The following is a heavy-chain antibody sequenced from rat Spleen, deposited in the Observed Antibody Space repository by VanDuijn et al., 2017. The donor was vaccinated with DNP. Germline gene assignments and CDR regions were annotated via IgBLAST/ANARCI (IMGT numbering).Heavy chain of an antibody. Sequence: EVQLVESGGGLVQPGRSLRLSCAASGFTFSNYGMAWVRQAPTKGLEWVATISPNGLHTYYGDSVKGRFTVTRDNAQSTLYLQMNSLRSEDMATYYCARQKGYYYSGDWYFDFWGPGTMVTVSS. D-gene: IGHD1-1*01. V-gene: IGHV5S13*01. CDR1: GFTFSNYG. J-gene: IGHJ1*01. CDR3: ARQKGYYYSGDWYFDF. CDR2: ISPNGLHT.